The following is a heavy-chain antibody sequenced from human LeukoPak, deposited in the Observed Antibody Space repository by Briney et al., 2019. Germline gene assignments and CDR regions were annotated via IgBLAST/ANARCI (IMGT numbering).Heavy chain of an antibody. CDR2: IYYSGST. Sequence: SETLSLTCTVSGGSISSYYWSWIRQPPGKGLEWIGYIYYSGSTNYNPSLKSRVTISVDTSKNQFSLKLSSVTAADTAVYYCARDTSAGAFDYWGQGTLVTVSS. V-gene: IGHV4-59*01. CDR3: ARDTSAGAFDY. D-gene: IGHD6-25*01. CDR1: GGSISSYY. J-gene: IGHJ4*02.